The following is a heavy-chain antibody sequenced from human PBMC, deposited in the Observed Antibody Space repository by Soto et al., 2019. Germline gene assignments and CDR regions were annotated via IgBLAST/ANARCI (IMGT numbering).Heavy chain of an antibody. Sequence: PGGSLRLSCAASGFTFSSYGMHWVRQAPCKGLEWVAVIYDGSNKYYADSVKGRFTISRDNSKNTLYLQMNSLRADDTAVYYCARDLTGSVFDSWGQGTLVTVSS. V-gene: IGHV3-33*08. J-gene: IGHJ4*02. CDR3: ARDLTGSVFDS. CDR2: IYDGSNK. CDR1: GFTFSSYG. D-gene: IGHD7-27*01.